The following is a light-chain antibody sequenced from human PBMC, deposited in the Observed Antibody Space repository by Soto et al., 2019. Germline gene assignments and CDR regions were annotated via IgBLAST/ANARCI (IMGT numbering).Light chain of an antibody. CDR1: QSISIW. CDR2: DAS. Sequence: DVHMTQSPSTLSASVGYRFTISCRASQSISIWLAWYQQKPGKAPKLLIYDASSLESGVPSRLSGSGSGTEFTLTISSLQPDDFATYYCQQYNTYSPFGGGTKVDIK. V-gene: IGKV1-5*01. CDR3: QQYNTYSP. J-gene: IGKJ4*02.